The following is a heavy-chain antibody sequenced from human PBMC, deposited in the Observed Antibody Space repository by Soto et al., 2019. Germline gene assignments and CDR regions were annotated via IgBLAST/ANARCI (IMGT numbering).Heavy chain of an antibody. CDR1: GYTFTSYG. Sequence: QVQLVQSGAEVKKPGASVNVSCKASGYTFTSYGISWVRQAPGQGLEWMGWISAYNGNTNYAQKLQGRGTRTADTSTSTAYMELRSLRSDDTAVYYCARDRGAGPWGGMDVWGQGTTVTVSS. CDR2: ISAYNGNT. D-gene: IGHD3-16*01. CDR3: ARDRGAGPWGGMDV. J-gene: IGHJ6*02. V-gene: IGHV1-18*01.